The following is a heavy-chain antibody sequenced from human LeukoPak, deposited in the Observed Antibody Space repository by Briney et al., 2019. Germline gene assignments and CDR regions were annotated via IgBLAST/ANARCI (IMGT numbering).Heavy chain of an antibody. CDR2: INTNTGNP. CDR1: GYTFTSHA. D-gene: IGHD7-27*01. V-gene: IGHV7-4-1*02. J-gene: IGHJ4*02. Sequence: GASVKVSCKASGYTFTSHAMNWVRQAPGQGLEWMGWINTNTGNPTYAQGFTGRFVFSLDTSVSTAYLQISSLKAEDTAVYYCARDPQLFQITGDSSYFDYWGQGTLVTVSS. CDR3: ARDPQLFQITGDSSYFDY.